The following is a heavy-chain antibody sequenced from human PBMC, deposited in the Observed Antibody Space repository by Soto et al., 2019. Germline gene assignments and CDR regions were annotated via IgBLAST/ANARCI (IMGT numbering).Heavy chain of an antibody. D-gene: IGHD3-10*01. Sequence: SETLSLPCTVSAGSISNYYWSWIRQPPGKGLEWIGCIYNSGYTNYNPSLKSRVTISIDTSRNQFSLKLSSVTAADTAVYYCARKRGGGFGELFTPYLDYWGQGTLVTVSS. CDR2: IYNSGYT. CDR1: AGSISNYY. CDR3: ARKRGGGFGELFTPYLDY. J-gene: IGHJ4*02. V-gene: IGHV4-59*01.